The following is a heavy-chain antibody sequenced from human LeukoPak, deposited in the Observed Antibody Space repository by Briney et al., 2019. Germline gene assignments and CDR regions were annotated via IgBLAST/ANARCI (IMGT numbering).Heavy chain of an antibody. CDR2: IYSGGST. J-gene: IGHJ3*02. D-gene: IGHD5-24*01. V-gene: IGHV3-53*01. CDR3: AREMATIFAFDI. Sequence: RGSLRLSCAASGLTFSSYGMHWVRQAPGKGLEWVSVIYSGGSTYYADSVKGRFTISRDNSKNTLYLQMNSLRAEDTAVYYCAREMATIFAFDIWGQGTMVTVSS. CDR1: GLTFSSYG.